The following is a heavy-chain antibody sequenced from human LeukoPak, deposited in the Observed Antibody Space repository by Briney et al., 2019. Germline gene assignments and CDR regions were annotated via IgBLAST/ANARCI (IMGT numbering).Heavy chain of an antibody. CDR2: ISGSDAGT. J-gene: IGHJ4*02. D-gene: IGHD3-22*01. CDR1: GFTFSSYA. Sequence: WGSLRLSCAASGFTFSSYAMSWVRQIPGKGLEWVSAISGSDAGTYYADPVKGRFTISRDNAKNSLYLQMNSLRAEDTAVYYCARYYDSSGYYHDYWGQGTLVTVSS. V-gene: IGHV3-23*01. CDR3: ARYYDSSGYYHDY.